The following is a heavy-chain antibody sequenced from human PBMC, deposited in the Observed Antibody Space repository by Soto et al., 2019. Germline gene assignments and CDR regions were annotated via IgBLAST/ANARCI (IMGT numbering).Heavy chain of an antibody. Sequence: EVQLVESGGGQVKPEESLRLSCVGSGFNFRGAWMSWVRQAPGKGLEWAGRIKSKVDGETTEYPASVKGRFSISRDDSKNTVYLQVNSLKFEDTGVYYCTSDVPEYGSGEVDFWGQGTLVTVAS. V-gene: IGHV3-15*01. CDR1: GFNFRGAW. J-gene: IGHJ4*02. CDR3: TSDVPEYGSGEVDF. D-gene: IGHD3-10*01. CDR2: IKSKVDGETT.